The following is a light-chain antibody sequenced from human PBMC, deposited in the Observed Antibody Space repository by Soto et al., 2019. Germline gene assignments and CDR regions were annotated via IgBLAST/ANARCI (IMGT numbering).Light chain of an antibody. V-gene: IGLV2-14*01. CDR3: TSYSSSSTYVV. Sequence: QSALTQPASVSGFPGQSITISCTGTSSDVGRYKYVCWYQQLPGRAPKLMIYEVSNRPSGVSNRFSGSKSGNTASLTISWGQADDEGAYYCTSYSSSSTYVVFGGGTKLTVL. CDR2: EVS. CDR1: SSDVGRYKY. J-gene: IGLJ2*01.